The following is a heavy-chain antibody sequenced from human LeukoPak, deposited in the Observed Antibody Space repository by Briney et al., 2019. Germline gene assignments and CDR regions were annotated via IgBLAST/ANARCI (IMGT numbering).Heavy chain of an antibody. CDR3: ARFKGGTGFDY. CDR2: ISSSGKA. CDR1: GGSITTTDFA. D-gene: IGHD1-26*01. V-gene: IGHV4-39*01. Sequence: SETLSLTCAVSGGSITTTDFAWAWIRQPPGQGFEWIATISSSGKAYYYPSLMSRVTISVDTSKNQFSLDVTSVTAADTGLFYCARFKGGTGFDYWGRGILVIVS. J-gene: IGHJ4*02.